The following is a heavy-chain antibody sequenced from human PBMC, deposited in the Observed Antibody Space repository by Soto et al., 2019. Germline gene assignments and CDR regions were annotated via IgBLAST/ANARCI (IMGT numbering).Heavy chain of an antibody. CDR3: WFYSSSSLFDY. V-gene: IGHV3-30-3*01. D-gene: IGHD6-6*01. J-gene: IGHJ4*02. CDR2: ISYDGSNK. CDR1: GFTFSSYA. Sequence: SLRLSCAASGFTFSSYAMHWVRQAPGKGLEWVAVISYDGSNKYYADSVKGRFTISRDNSKNTLYLQMNSLRAEDTAVYYCWFYSSSSLFDYWGQGTLVTVSS.